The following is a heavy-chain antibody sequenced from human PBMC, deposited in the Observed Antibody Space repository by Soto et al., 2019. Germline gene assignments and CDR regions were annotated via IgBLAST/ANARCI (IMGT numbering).Heavy chain of an antibody. CDR2: IIPIFGTA. CDR3: ARDLGFPPEIQLWPGASTQLYGMDV. CDR1: GGTFSSYA. J-gene: IGHJ6*02. V-gene: IGHV1-69*13. Sequence: ASVKVSCKASGGTFSSYAISWVRQAPGQGLEWMGGIIPIFGTANYAQKFQGRVTITADESTSTAYMELSSLRSEDTAVYYCARDLGFPPEIQLWPGASTQLYGMDVWGQGTTVTVSS. D-gene: IGHD5-18*01.